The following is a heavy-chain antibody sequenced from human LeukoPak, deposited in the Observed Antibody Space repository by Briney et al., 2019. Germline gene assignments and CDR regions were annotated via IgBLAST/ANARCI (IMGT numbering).Heavy chain of an antibody. CDR1: GFRFSIYE. Sequence: GGSLRLSCAASGFRFSIYEMNWVRQAPGRGLEWVSYIGNTGRTIYYVDSVKGRFTVSRDNAKNSLYLQMNSLRAEDTAIYYCVRGDRYFFDYWGQGTLVTVSS. D-gene: IGHD1-14*01. J-gene: IGHJ4*02. V-gene: IGHV3-48*03. CDR2: IGNTGRTI. CDR3: VRGDRYFFDY.